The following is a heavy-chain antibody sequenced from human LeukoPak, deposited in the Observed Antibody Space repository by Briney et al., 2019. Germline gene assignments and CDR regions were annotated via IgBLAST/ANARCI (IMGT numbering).Heavy chain of an antibody. J-gene: IGHJ4*02. V-gene: IGHV2-5*01. CDR3: AHSYDYVWGSYRYTEYFDY. Sequence: SGPTLVNPTQTLTLTCTFSGFSLSTSGVGVGWIRQPPGKALEWLALIYWYDDKRYSPSLKSRLTITKDTSKNQVVLTMTNMDPVDTATYYRAHSYDYVWGSYRYTEYFDYWGQGTLVTVSS. CDR1: GFSLSTSGVG. CDR2: IYWYDDK. D-gene: IGHD3-16*02.